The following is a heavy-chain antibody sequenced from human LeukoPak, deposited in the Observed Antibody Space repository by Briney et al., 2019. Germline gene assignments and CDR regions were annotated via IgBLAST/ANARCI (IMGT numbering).Heavy chain of an antibody. Sequence: PSETLSLTCAVYGGSFSGYYWSWIRQPPGKGLEWIGEINHSGSTNYNPSLKSRVTISVDTSKNQFSLKLSSVTAADTAVYYCARGGIGILWFGVSLHTSSWFDPWGQGTLVTVSS. CDR2: INHSGST. J-gene: IGHJ5*02. D-gene: IGHD3-10*01. CDR3: ARGGIGILWFGVSLHTSSWFDP. CDR1: GGSFSGYY. V-gene: IGHV4-34*01.